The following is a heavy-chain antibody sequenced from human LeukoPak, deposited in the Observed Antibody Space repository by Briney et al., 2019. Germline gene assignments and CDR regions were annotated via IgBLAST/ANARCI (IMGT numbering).Heavy chain of an antibody. J-gene: IGHJ4*02. Sequence: GGSLRLSCAASGFDFSRYWMAWVRQAPGKGLEWVASINQDVSRTHYVDSVKGRFTISRDNAKSSLFLQMTSLRVEDTAVYFCARLKDDVTKFDYWGQGTLVTVSS. V-gene: IGHV3-7*01. CDR1: GFDFSRYW. D-gene: IGHD2-8*01. CDR2: INQDVSRT. CDR3: ARLKDDVTKFDY.